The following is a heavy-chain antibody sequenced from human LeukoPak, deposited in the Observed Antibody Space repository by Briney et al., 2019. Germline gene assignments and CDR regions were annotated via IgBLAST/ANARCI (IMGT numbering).Heavy chain of an antibody. CDR1: GGSFSGYY. J-gene: IGHJ4*02. D-gene: IGHD2-2*01. V-gene: IGHV4-34*01. Sequence: PSETLSLTCAVYGGSFSGYYWSWIRQPPGKGLEWIGEINHSGSTNYNPSLKSRVTISVDTSKNQFSLKLSSVTAADTAVYYCLVVPAAITAFDYWGQGTLVTVSS. CDR3: LVVPAAITAFDY. CDR2: INHSGST.